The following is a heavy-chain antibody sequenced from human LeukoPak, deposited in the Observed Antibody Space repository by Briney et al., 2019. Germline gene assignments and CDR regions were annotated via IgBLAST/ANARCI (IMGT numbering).Heavy chain of an antibody. CDR2: ISSNGGST. D-gene: IGHD7-27*01. V-gene: IGHV3-64*01. CDR3: AKESNWGSPPDY. CDR1: GFTVSSNY. J-gene: IGHJ4*02. Sequence: PGGSLRLSCAVSGFTVSSNYMSWVRQAPGKGLEYVSVISSNGGSTYYANSVKGRFTISRDNSKNTLYLQMGSLRAEDMAVYYCAKESNWGSPPDYWGQGTLVTVSS.